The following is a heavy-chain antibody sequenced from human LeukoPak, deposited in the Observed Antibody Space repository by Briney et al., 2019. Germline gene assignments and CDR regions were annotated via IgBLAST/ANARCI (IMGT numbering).Heavy chain of an antibody. CDR3: ARGDSGYSSGWYFDY. Sequence: SETLSLTCTVSGGSISSSNYYWGWIRQPPGKGLEWIGSIYYSGSTYYSPSLKSRVTISVDTSKNQFSLKLSSVTAADTAVYYCARGDSGYSSGWYFDYWGQGTLVTVSS. D-gene: IGHD6-19*01. CDR1: GGSISSSNYY. V-gene: IGHV4-39*07. J-gene: IGHJ4*02. CDR2: IYYSGST.